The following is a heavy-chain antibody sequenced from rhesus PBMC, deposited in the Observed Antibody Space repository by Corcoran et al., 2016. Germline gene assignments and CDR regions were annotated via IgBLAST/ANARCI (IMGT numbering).Heavy chain of an antibody. D-gene: IGHD2-21*01. J-gene: IGHJ4*01. V-gene: IGHV4-81*01. CDR2: IDGNIAGP. CDR3: AGAYCTGSGCYFDY. CDR1: GGSISGYY. Sequence: QLQLQESGPGLVKPSETLSLTCAVSGGSISGYYWSWIRQPPWKGLEWIGNIDGNIAGPNYNPSLKRRVTISIEPSKNQFSLQLSSVTAADTAVYYCAGAYCTGSGCYFDYWGQGVLVTVSS.